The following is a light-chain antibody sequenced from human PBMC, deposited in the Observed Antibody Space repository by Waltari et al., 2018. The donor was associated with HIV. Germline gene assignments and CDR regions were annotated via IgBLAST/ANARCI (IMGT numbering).Light chain of an antibody. CDR3: QQATSFPHT. J-gene: IGKJ2*01. CDR1: QNIGRS. Sequence: IQMTQSPTYVSVSVAGGVPFNCRASQNIGRSLAWYQLKPGKAPNLLVYEASRLNDGVPARFRATGSRSDFTLDINNLQSDDFAIYVCQQATSFPHTFG. V-gene: IGKV1-12*01. CDR2: EAS.